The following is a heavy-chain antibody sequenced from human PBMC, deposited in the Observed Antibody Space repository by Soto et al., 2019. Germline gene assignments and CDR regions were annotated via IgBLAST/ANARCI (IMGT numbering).Heavy chain of an antibody. V-gene: IGHV3-23*01. CDR3: AKGLINGRWYAED. D-gene: IGHD6-13*01. Sequence: EVQLLESGGGLVQPGGSLRLSCAASGFTFSSYAMSWVRQAPGKGLEWVSAISGSGGSTYYADSVKGRFTISRDNSKNTLYLQMNSLRAEDTGVYYCAKGLINGRWYAEDWGQGTLVTVSS. CDR2: ISGSGGST. CDR1: GFTFSSYA. J-gene: IGHJ4*02.